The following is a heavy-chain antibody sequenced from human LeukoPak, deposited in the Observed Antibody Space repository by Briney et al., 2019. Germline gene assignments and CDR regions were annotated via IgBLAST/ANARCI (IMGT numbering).Heavy chain of an antibody. Sequence: GGSLRLSCVASGFSFSTSEMSWVRQAPGKGLEWLSYISTAGSDIIYADSVKGRFTMSRDNAKNSLFLQMNGLRAEDTAVYYCARETRDSSGFGAFDIWGRGTMVTVS. V-gene: IGHV3-48*03. CDR1: GFSFSTSE. D-gene: IGHD3-22*01. J-gene: IGHJ3*02. CDR3: ARETRDSSGFGAFDI. CDR2: ISTAGSDI.